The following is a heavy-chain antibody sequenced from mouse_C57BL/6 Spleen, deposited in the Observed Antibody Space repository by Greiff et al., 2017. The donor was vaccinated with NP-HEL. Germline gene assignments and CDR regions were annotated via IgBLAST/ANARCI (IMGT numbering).Heavy chain of an antibody. D-gene: IGHD1-1*01. V-gene: IGHV1-18*01. CDR3: ARERLYYYGSRGAMDY. Sequence: VQLQQSGPELVKPGASVKIPCKASGYTFTDYNMDWVKQSHGKSLEWIGDINPNNGGTIYNQKFKGKATLTVDKSSSTAYMELRSLTSEDTAVYYCARERLYYYGSRGAMDYWGQGTSVTVSS. J-gene: IGHJ4*01. CDR1: GYTFTDYN. CDR2: INPNNGGT.